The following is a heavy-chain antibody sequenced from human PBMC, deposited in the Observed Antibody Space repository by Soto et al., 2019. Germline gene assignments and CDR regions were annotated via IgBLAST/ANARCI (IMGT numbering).Heavy chain of an antibody. J-gene: IGHJ4*02. CDR1: GGSISSYY. V-gene: IGHV4-59*08. CDR3: ARHSPYCGGDCYSYDY. Sequence: SETLSLTCTVSGGSISSYYWSWIRQPPGKGLEWIGYIYYSGSTNYNPSLKSRVTISVDTSKNQFSLKLSSVTAADTAVYYCARHSPYCGGDCYSYDYWGQGTQVTVSS. D-gene: IGHD2-21*02. CDR2: IYYSGST.